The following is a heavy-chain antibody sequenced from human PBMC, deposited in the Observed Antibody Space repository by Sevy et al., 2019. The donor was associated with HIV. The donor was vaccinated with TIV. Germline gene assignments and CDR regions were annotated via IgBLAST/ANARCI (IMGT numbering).Heavy chain of an antibody. V-gene: IGHV3-15*01. D-gene: IGHD2-15*01. J-gene: IGHJ4*02. CDR1: GFNFRNVW. Sequence: GGCLRLSCAASGFNFRNVWMSWVRQAPGKGLEWIGLIKSKTDGGTTEYGAPVKGGITISRDDSKNTLFLQVNSLKAEDTALYYCATINTVGSLAYWGRGTLVTVSS. CDR3: ATINTVGSLAY. CDR2: IKSKTDGGTT.